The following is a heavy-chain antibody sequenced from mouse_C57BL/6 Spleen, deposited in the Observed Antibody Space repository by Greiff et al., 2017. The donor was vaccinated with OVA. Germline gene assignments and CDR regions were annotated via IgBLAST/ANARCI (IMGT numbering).Heavy chain of an antibody. D-gene: IGHD1-1*01. CDR1: GFSLSTSGLG. J-gene: IGHJ1*03. CDR3: ARRDYYSSGWSFDV. V-gene: IGHV8-12*01. CDR2: IYWDDDK. Sequence: QVQLKESGPGILQSSQTLSLTCSFSGFSLSTSGLGVSWIRQPSGKGLEWLAHIYWDDDKRYNLSLKSRLTISKATSRNQVFLKITSVDTADTATNYCARRDYYSSGWSFDVWGTGTTVTVSS.